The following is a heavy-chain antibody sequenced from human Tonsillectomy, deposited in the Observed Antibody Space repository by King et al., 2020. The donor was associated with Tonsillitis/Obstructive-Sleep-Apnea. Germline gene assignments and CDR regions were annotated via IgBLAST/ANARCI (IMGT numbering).Heavy chain of an antibody. CDR1: GFTFDDYA. D-gene: IGHD5-18*01. CDR2: ISWNSGRI. J-gene: IGHJ4*02. V-gene: IGHV3-9*01. Sequence: VQLVESGGGLVQPGRSLRLSCAASGFTFDDYAMHWVRQAPGKGLEWVSGISWNSGRIGYADSVKGRFTISRDNAKNSLYLQMNRLIPEDTALYYCAKVGDTAMDSYYFGYWGQGTLVTVPS. CDR3: AKVGDTAMDSYYFGY.